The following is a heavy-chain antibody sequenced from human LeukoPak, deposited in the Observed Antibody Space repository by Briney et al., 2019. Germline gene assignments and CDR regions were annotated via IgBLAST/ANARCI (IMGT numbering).Heavy chain of an antibody. CDR2: INSDGSST. V-gene: IGHV3-74*01. J-gene: IGHJ3*02. CDR1: GFTFSSYW. CDR3: ARAGRKYYDILTGYPDAFDI. Sequence: GGSLRLSCAASGFTFSSYWMHWVRQAPGKGLVWVSRINSDGSSTSYADSVKGRFTISRDNAKNTLYLQMNSLRAEDTAVYYCARAGRKYYDILTGYPDAFDIWGQGTMVTVSS. D-gene: IGHD3-9*01.